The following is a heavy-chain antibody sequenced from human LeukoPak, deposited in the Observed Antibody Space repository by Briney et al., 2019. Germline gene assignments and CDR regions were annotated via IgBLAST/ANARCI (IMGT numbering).Heavy chain of an antibody. Sequence: ASVKVSCKASGYTFTSYDINWVRQATGQGLEWMGWMNPNSGNTGYAQKFQGRVTITRNTSISTAYMELSSLRSEDTAVYYCARTAYSSSSGGYYYMDVWGKGTTVTVSS. V-gene: IGHV1-8*03. D-gene: IGHD6-6*01. CDR2: MNPNSGNT. CDR1: GYTFTSYD. J-gene: IGHJ6*03. CDR3: ARTAYSSSSGGYYYMDV.